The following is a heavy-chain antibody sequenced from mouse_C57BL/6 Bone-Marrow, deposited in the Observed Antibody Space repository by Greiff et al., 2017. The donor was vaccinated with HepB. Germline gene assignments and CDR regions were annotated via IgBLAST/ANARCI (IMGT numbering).Heavy chain of an antibody. D-gene: IGHD1-1*01. CDR2: IYPGDGDT. CDR3: ARNYGGVGYFDV. V-gene: IGHV1-82*01. Sequence: VQLQQSGPELVKPGASVKISCKASGYAFSSSWMNWVKQRPGKGLEWIGRIYPGDGDTNYNGKYKGKATLTADKSSSTAYMQLSSLTSEDSAVYFCARNYGGVGYFDVWGTGTTVTVSS. CDR1: GYAFSSSW. J-gene: IGHJ1*03.